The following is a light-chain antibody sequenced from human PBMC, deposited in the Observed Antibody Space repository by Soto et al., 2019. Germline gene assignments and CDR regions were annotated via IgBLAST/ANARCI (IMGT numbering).Light chain of an antibody. CDR2: GTS. J-gene: IGKJ1*01. V-gene: IGKV3-20*01. CDR1: QTVSNSY. CDR3: QQYGSSPWT. Sequence: ETVLTQSPGSLSLSLGDGATLSCRASQTVSNSYLAWYQQKPGHAPRLLIYGTSNRATGIPDRFSGSGSGTDFTLTISRLEPEDFVIYYCQQYGSSPWTFGQGTKVDIK.